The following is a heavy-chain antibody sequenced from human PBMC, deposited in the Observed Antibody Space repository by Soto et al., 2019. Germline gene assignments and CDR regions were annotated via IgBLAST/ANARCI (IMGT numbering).Heavy chain of an antibody. D-gene: IGHD1-26*01. CDR2: ISPESGAT. J-gene: IGHJ4*02. V-gene: IGHV1-2*02. Sequence: ASVKVSCKASGYTFTGHYIHWVRQAPEQGPEWMGEISPESGATRYAQRFQGRVTMTRDMSITTVYMELNNLSPDDTAVYYCGRGRSGQIVVFYWGQGTPVTVSS. CDR3: GRGRSGQIVVFY. CDR1: GYTFTGHY.